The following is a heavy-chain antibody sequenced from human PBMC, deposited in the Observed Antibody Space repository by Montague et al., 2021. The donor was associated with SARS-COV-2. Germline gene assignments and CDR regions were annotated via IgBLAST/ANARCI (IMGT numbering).Heavy chain of an antibody. D-gene: IGHD2-8*01. CDR2: IYHDGST. CDR1: GFIVSNKY. CDR3: ATSGAPNLGDS. Sequence: SLRLSCAASGFIVSNKYISWVRQAPGKGLDWVSIIYHDGSTYYSDSLKCRFTISRDNSKNTLYLQMNDLEPDDTAVYYCATSGAPNLGDSWGQGTLVTVSS. J-gene: IGHJ4*02. V-gene: IGHV3-53*01.